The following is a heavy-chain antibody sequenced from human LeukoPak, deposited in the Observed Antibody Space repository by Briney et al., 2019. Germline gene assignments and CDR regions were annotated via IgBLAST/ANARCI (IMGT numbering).Heavy chain of an antibody. Sequence: ASVKVSCKASGYTFTGYYMHWVRQAPGQGLEWMGWINPNSGGTNYAQKFQGRVTMTRDTSISTAYMELSRLRSDDTAVYYCARDTGATPDRSGYWGQGTLVTVSS. CDR2: INPNSGGT. CDR3: ARDTGATPDRSGY. V-gene: IGHV1-2*02. J-gene: IGHJ4*02. CDR1: GYTFTGYY. D-gene: IGHD1-26*01.